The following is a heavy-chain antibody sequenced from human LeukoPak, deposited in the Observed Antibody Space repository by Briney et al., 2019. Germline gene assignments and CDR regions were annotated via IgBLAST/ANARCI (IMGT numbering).Heavy chain of an antibody. J-gene: IGHJ4*02. D-gene: IGHD4-23*01. V-gene: IGHV4-31*03. Sequence: SETLSLTCTVSGGSISSGGYYWSWTRQHPGKGLEWIGYIYYSGSTYYNPSLKSRVTISVDTSKNQFSLKLSSVTAADTAVYYCARDAVYGGNFDYWGQGTLVTVSS. CDR1: GGSISSGGYY. CDR3: ARDAVYGGNFDY. CDR2: IYYSGST.